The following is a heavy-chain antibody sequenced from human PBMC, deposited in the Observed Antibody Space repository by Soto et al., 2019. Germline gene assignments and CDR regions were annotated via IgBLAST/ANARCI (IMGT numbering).Heavy chain of an antibody. V-gene: IGHV3-21*01. CDR1: GFTFSSYS. Sequence: GGSLRLSCAASGFTFSSYSMNWVRQAPGKGLEWVSSISSSSSYIYYADSVKGRFTISRDNAKNSLYLQMNSLRAEDTAVYYCARGHPNRGSSGWYFDYWGQGTLVTVSS. CDR3: ARGHPNRGSSGWYFDY. J-gene: IGHJ4*02. D-gene: IGHD6-19*01. CDR2: ISSSSSYI.